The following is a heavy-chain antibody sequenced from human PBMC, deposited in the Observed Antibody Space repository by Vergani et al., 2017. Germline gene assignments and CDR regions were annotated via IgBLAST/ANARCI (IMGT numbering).Heavy chain of an antibody. D-gene: IGHD2-2*01. CDR2: FDPEDGET. CDR1: GYTLTELS. Sequence: QVQLVQSGAEVKKPGASVKVSCKVSGYTLTELSMHWVRQAPGKGLEWMGGFDPEDGETIYAQKFQGRVTMTEDTSTHTAYMELSSLRSEDTAVYYCARVAVYCSSTSCPDHTGSPGIRFDPWGQGTLVTVSS. CDR3: ARVAVYCSSTSCPDHTGSPGIRFDP. V-gene: IGHV1-24*01. J-gene: IGHJ5*02.